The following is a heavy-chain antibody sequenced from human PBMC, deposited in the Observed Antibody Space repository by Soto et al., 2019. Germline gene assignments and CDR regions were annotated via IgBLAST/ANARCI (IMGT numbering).Heavy chain of an antibody. CDR3: ASRQQWLDDAFDI. CDR1: GYSLTSYW. D-gene: IGHD6-19*01. Sequence: GESLKISCQGSGYSLTSYWIGWVRQMPGKGLEWMGIIYPGDSDTRYSPSFQGQVTISADKSISTAYLQWSSLKASDTAMYYCASRQQWLDDAFDIWGQGTMVTVSS. V-gene: IGHV5-51*01. J-gene: IGHJ3*02. CDR2: IYPGDSDT.